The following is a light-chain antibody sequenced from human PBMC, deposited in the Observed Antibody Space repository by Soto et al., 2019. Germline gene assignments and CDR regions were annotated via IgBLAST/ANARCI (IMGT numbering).Light chain of an antibody. Sequence: QSVLTQPRSVSGSPGQSVTISCTGTSSDVGGHNYVSWYQQHPGKAPKLMISSVSKRPSGVPDRFSGSKSGNTASLTISGLQAEDEADYYCCPYAGSYTYVFGTGTKVTVL. J-gene: IGLJ1*01. CDR3: CPYAGSYTYV. CDR2: SVS. V-gene: IGLV2-11*01. CDR1: SSDVGGHNY.